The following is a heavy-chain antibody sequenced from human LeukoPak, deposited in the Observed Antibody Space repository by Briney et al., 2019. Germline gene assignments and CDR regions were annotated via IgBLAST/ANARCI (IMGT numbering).Heavy chain of an antibody. Sequence: PSETLSLTCTVSGGSISSSSYYWGWIRQPPGKGLEWIGSIYYSGSTYYNPSLKSRVTISVGTYKNQFSLKLSSVTAADTAVYYCARIVGASDYWGQGTLVTVSS. J-gene: IGHJ4*02. CDR2: IYYSGST. D-gene: IGHD1-26*01. V-gene: IGHV4-39*01. CDR1: GGSISSSSYY. CDR3: ARIVGASDY.